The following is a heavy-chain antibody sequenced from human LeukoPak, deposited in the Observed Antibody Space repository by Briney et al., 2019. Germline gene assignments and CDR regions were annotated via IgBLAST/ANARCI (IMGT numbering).Heavy chain of an antibody. CDR3: TTDLYYDILTGYNSFDY. CDR2: IKSKTDGGTT. Sequence: GGSLRLSCAASGFTFSNAWMSWVRQAPGKGLEWVGRIKSKTDGGTTDHAAPVKGRFTISRDDSKNTLYLQMNSLKTEDTAVYYCTTDLYYDILTGYNSFDYWGQGTLVTVSS. J-gene: IGHJ4*02. V-gene: IGHV3-15*01. CDR1: GFTFSNAW. D-gene: IGHD3-9*01.